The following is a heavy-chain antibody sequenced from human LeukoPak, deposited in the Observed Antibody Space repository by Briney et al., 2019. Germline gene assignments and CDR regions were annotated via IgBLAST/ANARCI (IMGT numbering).Heavy chain of an antibody. CDR1: GYTFTSYG. V-gene: IGHV1-18*01. J-gene: IGHJ4*02. D-gene: IGHD6-13*01. CDR2: ISAYNGNT. Sequence: GASVTVSCTASGYTFTSYGISWVRQAPGQGLEWMGWISAYNGNTNHAQKLQGRVTMTTDTSTSTAYMELRSLRSDDTAVYYCARDVAAAGAYYFDYWGQGTLVTVSS. CDR3: ARDVAAAGAYYFDY.